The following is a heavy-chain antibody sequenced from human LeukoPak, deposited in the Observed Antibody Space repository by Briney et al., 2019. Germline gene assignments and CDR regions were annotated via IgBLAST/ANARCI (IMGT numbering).Heavy chain of an antibody. J-gene: IGHJ4*02. CDR1: RLTFNSNA. CDR3: ASHAHDYDSSGYFDS. D-gene: IGHD3-22*01. CDR2: ISVSGGSE. Sequence: GGSLRLSCVVSRLTFNSNAMYWVRQAPGKGLEWVSGISVSGGSEYYADSMKGRFSVSRDNSKHTVYLQMNSLRAEDTAVYFCASHAHDYDSSGYFDSWGQGALVTVSS. V-gene: IGHV3-23*01.